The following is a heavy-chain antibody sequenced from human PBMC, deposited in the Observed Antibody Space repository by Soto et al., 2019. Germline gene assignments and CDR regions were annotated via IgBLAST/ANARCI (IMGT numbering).Heavy chain of an antibody. Sequence: SETLSLTCAVYGGSFSVYYWSWIRQPPGKGLEWIGEINHSGTTNYNPSLKSRVTTSIDTSKNQFSLKLSSVTAADTAVYYCARSGGSAPWDYWGQGTLVTVSS. CDR3: ARSGGSAPWDY. CDR1: GGSFSVYY. J-gene: IGHJ4*02. D-gene: IGHD2-8*02. CDR2: INHSGTT. V-gene: IGHV4-34*01.